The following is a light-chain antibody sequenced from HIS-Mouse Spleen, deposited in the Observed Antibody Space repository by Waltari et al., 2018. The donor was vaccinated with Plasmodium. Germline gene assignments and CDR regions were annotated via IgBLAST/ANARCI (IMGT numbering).Light chain of an antibody. J-gene: IGKJ4*01. Sequence: IVMTQSPDSLAVSLGERATINCQSSQSVLYSSNNKNYLAWYQQKPGQPPKLLIYWASTRESGVPDRFSGSGSGTDSTLTISSLQAEDVAVYYCQQYYSTPLTFGGGTKVEIK. CDR3: QQYYSTPLT. CDR2: WAS. CDR1: QSVLYSSNNKNY. V-gene: IGKV4-1*01.